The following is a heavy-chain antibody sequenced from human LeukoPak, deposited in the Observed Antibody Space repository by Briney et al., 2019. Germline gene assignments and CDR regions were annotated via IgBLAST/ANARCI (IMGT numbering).Heavy chain of an antibody. CDR3: ARDQGYTSEWLDY. CDR1: GSTFSNYG. D-gene: IGHD6-19*01. Sequence: ASVKVSCKASGSTFSNYGISWVRQAPGQGLEWMGWISGFNGYTRYAQNLQGRVTMTTDTSTSTAYMELRSLISDDTAVYYCARDQGYTSEWLDYWGQGTLVTVSS. J-gene: IGHJ4*02. V-gene: IGHV1-18*01. CDR2: ISGFNGYT.